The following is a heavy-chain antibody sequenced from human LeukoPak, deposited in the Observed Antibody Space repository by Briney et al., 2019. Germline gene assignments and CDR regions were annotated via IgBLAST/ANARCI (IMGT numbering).Heavy chain of an antibody. Sequence: GGSLRLSCAASGFTFSSYEMNWVRQAPGKGLEWVSYISSSGSTIYYADSVKGRFTISRDNAKNSLYLQMNSLRAEDTAVYYRARDSSSWYYYYYGMDVWGQGTTVTVSS. CDR3: ARDSSSWYYYYYGMDV. D-gene: IGHD6-13*01. V-gene: IGHV3-48*03. CDR2: ISSSGSTI. J-gene: IGHJ6*02. CDR1: GFTFSSYE.